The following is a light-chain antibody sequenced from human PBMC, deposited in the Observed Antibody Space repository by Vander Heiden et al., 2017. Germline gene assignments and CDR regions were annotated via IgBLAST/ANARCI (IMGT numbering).Light chain of an antibody. CDR2: RAS. V-gene: IGKV1-5*03. Sequence: DIQMTQSPSTLSASVGDRVTITCRASQIISRWLAWYQQKPGKDPKLLIYRASTLESGIPSRFSGSASGTEFTLTISSLQPDDFATYYCQQDHGYPYTFGQGTKLQIK. CDR1: QIISRW. J-gene: IGKJ2*01. CDR3: QQDHGYPYT.